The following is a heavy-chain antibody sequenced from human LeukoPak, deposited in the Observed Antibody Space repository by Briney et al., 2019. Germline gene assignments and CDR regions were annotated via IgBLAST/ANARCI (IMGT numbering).Heavy chain of an antibody. Sequence: PGGSLRLSCAASGFTFSSYAMHWVRQAPGKGLEWVAVISYDGSNKYYADSVKGRFTISRDNSKNTLYLQMNSLRAEDTAVYYCARDTVTDYYYYGMDVWGQGTTVTVSS. J-gene: IGHJ6*02. CDR1: GFTFSSYA. V-gene: IGHV3-30-3*01. CDR3: ARDTVTDYYYYGMDV. CDR2: ISYDGSNK. D-gene: IGHD4-17*01.